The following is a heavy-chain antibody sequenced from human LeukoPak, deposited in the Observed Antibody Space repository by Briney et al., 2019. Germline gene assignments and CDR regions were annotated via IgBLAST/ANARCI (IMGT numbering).Heavy chain of an antibody. CDR1: GGSVSSGSYY. J-gene: IGHJ4*02. D-gene: IGHD6-13*01. CDR3: ARESGYSSSWTRFDY. V-gene: IGHV4-61*01. Sequence: SETLSLTCTVSGGSVSSGSYYWSWIRQPPGKGLEWIGYIYYSGSTNYNPSLKSRVTISVDTSKNQFSLKLSSVTAADTAVYYCARESGYSSSWTRFDYWGQGTLVTVSS. CDR2: IYYSGST.